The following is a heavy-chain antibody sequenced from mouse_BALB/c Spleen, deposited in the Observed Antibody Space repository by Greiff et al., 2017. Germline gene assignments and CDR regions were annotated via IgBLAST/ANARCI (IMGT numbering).Heavy chain of an antibody. CDR2: ISSGGST. J-gene: IGHJ1*01. CDR1: GFTFSSYA. CDR3: ARDDGYYFDV. V-gene: IGHV5-6-5*01. Sequence: EVMLVESGGGLVKPGGSLKLSCAASGFTFSSYAMSWVRQTPEKRLEWVASISSGGSTYYPDSVKGRFTISRDNARNILYLQMSSLRSEDTAMYYCARDDGYYFDVWGAGTTVTVSS. D-gene: IGHD2-3*01.